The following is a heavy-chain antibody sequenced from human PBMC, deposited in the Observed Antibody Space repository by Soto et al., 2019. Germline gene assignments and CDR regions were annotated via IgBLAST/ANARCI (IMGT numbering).Heavy chain of an antibody. Sequence: ASVKVSCKASGYTFTGYYMHWVRQAPGQGLEWMGWINPNSGGTNYAQKFQGRVTMTRDTSISTAYMELRSLRSDDTAVYYCARRGKGSSWNYYYYGMDVWGQGTTVTVSS. CDR1: GYTFTGYY. V-gene: IGHV1-2*02. J-gene: IGHJ6*02. CDR2: INPNSGGT. D-gene: IGHD6-13*01. CDR3: ARRGKGSSWNYYYYGMDV.